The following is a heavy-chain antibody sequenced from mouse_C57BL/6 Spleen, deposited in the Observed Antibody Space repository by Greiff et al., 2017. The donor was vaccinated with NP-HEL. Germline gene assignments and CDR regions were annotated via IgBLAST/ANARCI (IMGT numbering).Heavy chain of an antibody. CDR1: GFTFTDYY. D-gene: IGHD4-1*01. J-gene: IGHJ4*01. Sequence: EVQVVESGGGLVQPGGSLSLSCAASGFTFTDYYMSWVRQPPGKALEWLGFIRNKANGYTTEYSASVKGRFTISRDNSQSILYLQMNALRAEDSATYYCASSILTGKNYAMDYWGQGTSVTVSS. CDR2: IRNKANGYTT. V-gene: IGHV7-3*01. CDR3: ASSILTGKNYAMDY.